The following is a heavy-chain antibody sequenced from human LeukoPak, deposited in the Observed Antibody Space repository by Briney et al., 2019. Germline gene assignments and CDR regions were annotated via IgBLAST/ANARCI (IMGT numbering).Heavy chain of an antibody. CDR2: IIPMFGTA. J-gene: IGHJ4*02. CDR1: GGTFSSYA. V-gene: IGHV1-69*05. CDR3: ARVFARGGEISGSYYYY. Sequence: SVKVSCKASGGTFSSYAISWVRQAPGQGLEWMGGIIPMFGTANYAQKFQGRVTITTEESTSRAYMELSSLGSEDTAMYYCARVFARGGEISGSYYYYWGQGTLVTVSS. D-gene: IGHD1-26*01.